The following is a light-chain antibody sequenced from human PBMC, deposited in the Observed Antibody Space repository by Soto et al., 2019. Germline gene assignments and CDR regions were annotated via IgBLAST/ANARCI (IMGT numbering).Light chain of an antibody. CDR2: EAS. Sequence: DVQMTQSPPSLSASVGDRVTITCRASQTIHTSLNWYQQKPGKAPRLLIYEASNLQSGVPSRFSGSGSGPEFTLTINGLQPDDFATYYCQQSRSLPFTFGPGTKVDFK. J-gene: IGKJ3*01. CDR1: QTIHTS. CDR3: QQSRSLPFT. V-gene: IGKV1-39*01.